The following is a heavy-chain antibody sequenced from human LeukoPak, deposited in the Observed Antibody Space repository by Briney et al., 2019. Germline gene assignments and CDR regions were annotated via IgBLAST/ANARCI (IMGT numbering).Heavy chain of an antibody. Sequence: PSETLSHTCTVSDDSISSGGSHWSWIRQHPGKGLEWIGYIYYSGATHYNPSLKSRVTISVDTSRNQFSLKLSSVTAADTAVYYCARDLGSGVAVWFDPWGQGTLVTVSS. V-gene: IGHV4-31*03. D-gene: IGHD6-19*01. CDR3: ARDLGSGVAVWFDP. CDR2: IYYSGAT. CDR1: DDSISSGGSH. J-gene: IGHJ5*02.